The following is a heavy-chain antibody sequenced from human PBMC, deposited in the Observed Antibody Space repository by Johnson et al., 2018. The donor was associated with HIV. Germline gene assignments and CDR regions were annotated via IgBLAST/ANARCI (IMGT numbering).Heavy chain of an antibody. J-gene: IGHJ3*01. D-gene: IGHD3-3*01. CDR1: GFTFDDYA. CDR2: ISSNGGST. V-gene: IGHV3-64*01. Sequence: VQLVESGGGLVQPGGSLRLSCAASGFTFDDYAMHWVRQAPGKGLEYVSAISSNGGSTYYANSVKGRFTISRDNSKNTLYLQMGSLRAEDMAVYYCARESIFGVVIYAFDLWGQGTMVTVSS. CDR3: ARESIFGVVIYAFDL.